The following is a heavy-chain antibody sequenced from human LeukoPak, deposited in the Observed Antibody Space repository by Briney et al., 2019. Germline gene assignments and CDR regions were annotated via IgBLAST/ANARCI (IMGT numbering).Heavy chain of an antibody. D-gene: IGHD2-2*02. J-gene: IGHJ3*02. V-gene: IGHV4-39*07. Sequence: SETLSPTCTVSGGSISSSSYYWGWIRQPPGKGLEWIGSIYYSGSTYYNPSLKSRVTISVDTSKNQFSLKLSSVTAADTAVYYCARDSEDIVVVPAAIGDAFDIWGQGTMVTVSS. CDR1: GGSISSSSYY. CDR2: IYYSGST. CDR3: ARDSEDIVVVPAAIGDAFDI.